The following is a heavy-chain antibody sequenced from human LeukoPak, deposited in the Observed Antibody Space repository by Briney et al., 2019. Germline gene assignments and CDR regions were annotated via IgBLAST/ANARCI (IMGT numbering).Heavy chain of an antibody. D-gene: IGHD2-15*01. CDR3: ASHCSGASCYRYYFDY. CDR1: GVSISSGDYY. CDR2: IYHTGST. V-gene: IGHV4-31*03. Sequence: SETLSLSCTVSGVSISSGDYYWSWIRQHPGKGLEWIGYIYHTGSTYYNPSLKSRVTMSVDTSRNQFSLKLSSVTAADTAVYYCASHCSGASCYRYYFDYWGQGTLVTVSS. J-gene: IGHJ4*02.